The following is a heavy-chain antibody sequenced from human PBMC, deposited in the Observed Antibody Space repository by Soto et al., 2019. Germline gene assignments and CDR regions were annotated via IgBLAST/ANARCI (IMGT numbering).Heavy chain of an antibody. CDR2: INHSGST. V-gene: IGHV4-34*01. Sequence: SETLSLTCAVYGGSFSGYYWSWIRQPPGKGLEWIGEINHSGSTNYNPSLKSRVTISVDTSKNQFSLKLSSVTAADTAVYYCARGNTGKKTYYYGSGSYYLAVWGKGTTVTVSS. CDR3: ARGNTGKKTYYYGSGSYYLAV. CDR1: GGSFSGYY. J-gene: IGHJ6*04. D-gene: IGHD3-10*01.